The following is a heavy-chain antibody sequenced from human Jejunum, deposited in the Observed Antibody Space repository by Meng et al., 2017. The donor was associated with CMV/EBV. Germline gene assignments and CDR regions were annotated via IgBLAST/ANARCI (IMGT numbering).Heavy chain of an antibody. CDR1: GGNGSRYA. CDR3: ARGSLFSSGP. J-gene: IGHJ5*02. V-gene: IGHV1-69*05. D-gene: IGHD6-19*01. Sequence: KGSCKASGGNGSRYAIRWERQARGQGLEWMGGSIPIVGTANYAQKFQGRVTITTDESTSTAYIELSSLRSEDTAVYYCARGSLFSSGPFGQGTLVTVSS. CDR2: SIPIVGTA.